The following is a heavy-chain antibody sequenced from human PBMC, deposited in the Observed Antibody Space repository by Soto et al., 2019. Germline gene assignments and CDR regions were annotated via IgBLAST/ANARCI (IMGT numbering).Heavy chain of an antibody. CDR3: ARLPIGDYGSLRLGRVDV. V-gene: IGHV4-39*01. Sequence: QLQLQESGPGLVKPSETLSLTCTVSGGSISSSSYYWGWIRQPPGKGLEWIGSIYYSGSTYYNPSLKSRVTISVDTSKNQFSLKLSSVTAADTAVYYCARLPIGDYGSLRLGRVDVWGQGTTVTVSS. CDR2: IYYSGST. D-gene: IGHD3-22*01. J-gene: IGHJ6*02. CDR1: GGSISSSSYY.